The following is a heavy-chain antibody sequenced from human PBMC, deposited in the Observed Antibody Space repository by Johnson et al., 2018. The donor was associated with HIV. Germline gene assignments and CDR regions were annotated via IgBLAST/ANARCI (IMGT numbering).Heavy chain of an antibody. CDR1: GFTFSSYG. J-gene: IGHJ3*02. CDR2: IWYDGSNK. D-gene: IGHD6-13*01. V-gene: IGHV3-33*03. CDR3: AKDIKAAQMKAFDI. Sequence: QVQLVESGGGVVQPGGSLIVSCEASGFTFSSYGMHWVRQAPGKGLESVAVIWYDGSNKYYVDSVKGRFTISRDNAKNSLYLQLNSLRAEDTAVYHCAKDIKAAQMKAFDIWGQGTMVTVSS.